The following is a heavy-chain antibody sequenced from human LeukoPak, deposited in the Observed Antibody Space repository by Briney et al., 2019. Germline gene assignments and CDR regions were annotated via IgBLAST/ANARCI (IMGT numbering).Heavy chain of an antibody. CDR2: MNPNSGNT. V-gene: IGHV1-8*01. J-gene: IGHJ4*02. CDR1: GYTFTSYD. Sequence: ASVKVSCKASGYTFTSYDINWVRQATGQGLEWMGWMNPNSGNTGYAQKFQGRVTMTRNTSISTANMELSSLRSEDTAVYYCARDFSGSGSPIDYWGQGTLVTVSS. D-gene: IGHD3-10*01. CDR3: ARDFSGSGSPIDY.